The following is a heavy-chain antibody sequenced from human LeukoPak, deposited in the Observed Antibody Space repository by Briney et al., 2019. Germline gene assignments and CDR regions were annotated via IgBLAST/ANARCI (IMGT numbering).Heavy chain of an antibody. D-gene: IGHD6-19*01. V-gene: IGHV1-46*01. Sequence: ASVKVSCKASGYTFTSYYMHWVRQAPGQGLEWMGIINPSGGSTSYAQKFQGRVTMTRDTSTSTVYMELSSLRSEDTAVYYCARDATFLGVAGYNWFDPWGQGTLVTVSS. J-gene: IGHJ5*02. CDR2: INPSGGST. CDR1: GYTFTSYY. CDR3: ARDATFLGVAGYNWFDP.